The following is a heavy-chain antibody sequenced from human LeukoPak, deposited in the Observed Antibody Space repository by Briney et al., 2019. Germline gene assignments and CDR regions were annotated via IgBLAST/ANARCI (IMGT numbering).Heavy chain of an antibody. CDR3: ARHTNGLHFDN. V-gene: IGHV4-59*08. CDR1: GGSFSGYY. J-gene: IGHJ4*02. D-gene: IGHD2-8*01. Sequence: SETLSLTCAVYGGSFSGYYWSWIRQPPGKGLEWIGYVYNSRGTNYNPSLKSRVTISVDTSKNQFSLNLSSVTAADTAVYYCARHTNGLHFDNWGQGTLVTVSS. CDR2: VYNSRGT.